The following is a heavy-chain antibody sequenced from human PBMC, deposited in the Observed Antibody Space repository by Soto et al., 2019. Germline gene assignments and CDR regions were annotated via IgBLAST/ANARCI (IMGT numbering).Heavy chain of an antibody. V-gene: IGHV1-3*01. CDR2: INAGNGDT. CDR1: GYIFSDYG. Sequence: ASVKVSCKTSGYIFSDYGIHWVRQAPGHGLKWMGYINAGNGDTRYSPKFKGRLTITRDTSASTAYMDLTSLESKDTAVYYCATSDWAWWGQGTLVTVSS. J-gene: IGHJ4*02. D-gene: IGHD3-9*01. CDR3: ATSDWAW.